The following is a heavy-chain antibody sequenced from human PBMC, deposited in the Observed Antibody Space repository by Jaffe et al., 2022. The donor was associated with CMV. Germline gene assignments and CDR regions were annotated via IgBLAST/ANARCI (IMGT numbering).Heavy chain of an antibody. CDR3: ARDAALNWNDALAFDY. Sequence: QVQLQESGPGLVKPSETLSLTCTVSGGSISSYYWSWIRQPAGKGLEWIGRIYTSGSTNYNPSLKSRVTMSVDTSKNQFSLKLSSVTAADTAVYYCARDAALNWNDALAFDYWGQGTLVTVSS. V-gene: IGHV4-4*07. CDR1: GGSISSYY. J-gene: IGHJ4*02. D-gene: IGHD1-20*01. CDR2: IYTSGST.